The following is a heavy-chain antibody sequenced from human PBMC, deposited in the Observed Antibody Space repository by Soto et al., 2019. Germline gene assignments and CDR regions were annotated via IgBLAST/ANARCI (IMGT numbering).Heavy chain of an antibody. V-gene: IGHV3-48*02. D-gene: IGHD2-2*02. CDR1: GFTFSSYS. J-gene: IGHJ6*02. Sequence: EVQLVESGGGLVQPGGSLRLSCAASGFTFSSYSMNWVRQAPGKGLEWVSYISSSSSTIYYADSVKGRFTISRDNAKNSLYLQMNSLRDEDTAVYYCARDGYCSSTSCYTREGIYYYYYGMDVWGQGTTVTVSS. CDR3: ARDGYCSSTSCYTREGIYYYYYGMDV. CDR2: ISSSSSTI.